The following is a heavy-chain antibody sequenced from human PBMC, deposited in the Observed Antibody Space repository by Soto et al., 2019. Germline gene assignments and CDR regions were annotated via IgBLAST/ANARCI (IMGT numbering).Heavy chain of an antibody. CDR1: GGSISSGGYY. V-gene: IGHV4-31*03. Sequence: ASETLSLTCTVSGGSISSGGYYWSWIRQHPGKGLEWIGYIYYSGSTYYNPSLKSRVTISVDTSKNQFSLKLSSVTAADTAVYYCARTPLPNCGGDCYSGSPFDYWGQGTLVTVSS. CDR2: IYYSGST. CDR3: ARTPLPNCGGDCYSGSPFDY. J-gene: IGHJ4*02. D-gene: IGHD2-21*02.